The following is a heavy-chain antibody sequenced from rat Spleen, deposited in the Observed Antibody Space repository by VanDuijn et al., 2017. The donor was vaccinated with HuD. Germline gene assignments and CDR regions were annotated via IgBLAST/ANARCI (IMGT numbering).Heavy chain of an antibody. J-gene: IGHJ2*01. CDR3: TTDTFYDGTYYPGGFDY. D-gene: IGHD1-12*02. CDR2: ISAGGDNT. Sequence: EVQLVESGGGLVQPGRSLELSCAASGFTFSEFYMAWVRQAPTKGLEWVAYISAGGDNTYYRDSVKGRFTISRDNAKSTLYLQLDSLRSEDTATYYCTTDTFYDGTYYPGGFDYWGQGVMVTVSS. V-gene: IGHV5-27*01. CDR1: GFTFSEFY.